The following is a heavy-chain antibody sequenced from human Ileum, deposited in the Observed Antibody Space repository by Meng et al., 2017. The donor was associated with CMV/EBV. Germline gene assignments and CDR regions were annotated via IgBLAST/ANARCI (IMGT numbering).Heavy chain of an antibody. J-gene: IGHJ4*02. CDR2: IYHTGST. CDR3: ADAPSDY. V-gene: IGHV4-4*02. CDR1: GGSITGFSW. Sequence: SDPLSFTCTVSGGSITGFSWWSWARQPPGKGLEWIGEIYHTGSTNYSPSLKSRATLSVDKSKNQFSLKLTSVTAADTAMYYCADAPSDYWGQGILVTVSS.